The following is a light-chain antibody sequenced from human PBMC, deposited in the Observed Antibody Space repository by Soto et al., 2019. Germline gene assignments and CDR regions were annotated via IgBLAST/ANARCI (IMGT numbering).Light chain of an antibody. V-gene: IGLV3-21*02. J-gene: IGLJ1*01. Sequence: ELTQPPSVSVAPGQTARIPCGGTNIGSKSVHWYQQRPGQAPVMVVYDDSDRPSGIPERFSGSNSGDTATLSISRVEAGDEADYYCQVWDRESEHYVFGTGTKVTVL. CDR2: DDS. CDR1: NIGSKS. CDR3: QVWDRESEHYV.